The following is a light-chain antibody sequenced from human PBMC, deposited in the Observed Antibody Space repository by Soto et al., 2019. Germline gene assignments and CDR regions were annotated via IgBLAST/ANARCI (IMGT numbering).Light chain of an antibody. CDR3: SSYTTITTVP. Sequence: QSALTQPASVSGSLGQSITISCTGTNSDIGVYNYVSWYQQHPGKAPRLIIYEVFNRPSGISHRFSGSKSGNTASLTISGLLTEDEADYYCSSYTTITTVPFGGGTKLTVL. CDR1: NSDIGVYNY. V-gene: IGLV2-14*01. CDR2: EVF. J-gene: IGLJ2*01.